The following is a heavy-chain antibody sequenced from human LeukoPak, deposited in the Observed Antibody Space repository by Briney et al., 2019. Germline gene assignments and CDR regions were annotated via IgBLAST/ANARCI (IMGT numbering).Heavy chain of an antibody. J-gene: IGHJ4*02. CDR2: IKQGGSEK. CDR1: GFTFSNYW. CDR3: AKEGYYYDSSGYYFIDY. Sequence: SGGSLRLSCAASGFTFSNYWMSWVRQAPGKGLEWVANIKQGGSEKYYVDSVKGRFTISRDNSKNTLYLQMNSLRAEDTAVYYCAKEGYYYDSSGYYFIDYWGQGTLVTVSS. D-gene: IGHD3-22*01. V-gene: IGHV3-7*01.